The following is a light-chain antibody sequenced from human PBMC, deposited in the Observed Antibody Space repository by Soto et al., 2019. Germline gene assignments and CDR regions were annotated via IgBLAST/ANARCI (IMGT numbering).Light chain of an antibody. V-gene: IGKV1-12*02. Sequence: DIQMTQSPSSVSASVGDRVTLTCRASHAISSWLAWYQQKPGRAPKLLIYASSSLQSGVPSRFSGSGSGTHFTLTISSLQPGDFATYYCQEANSFTFGGGTKVELK. CDR2: ASS. CDR1: HAISSW. J-gene: IGKJ4*01. CDR3: QEANSFT.